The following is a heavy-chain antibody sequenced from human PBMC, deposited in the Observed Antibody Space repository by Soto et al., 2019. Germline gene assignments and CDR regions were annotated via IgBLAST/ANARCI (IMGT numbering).Heavy chain of an antibody. Sequence: QVQLVESGGGVVQPGRSLRLSCAASGFTFNSYGIHWVRQAPGKGLEWVAVISYDGSNKYYADSVKGRFTISRDNSKDTVYLQRNSMRAEYTAVYYCAKDFTGDLSIDYWGQGTRVTVSS. V-gene: IGHV3-30*18. J-gene: IGHJ4*02. CDR2: ISYDGSNK. CDR3: AKDFTGDLSIDY. D-gene: IGHD3-10*01. CDR1: GFTFNSYG.